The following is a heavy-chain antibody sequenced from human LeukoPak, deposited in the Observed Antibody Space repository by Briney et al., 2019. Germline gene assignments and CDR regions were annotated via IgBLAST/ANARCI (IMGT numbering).Heavy chain of an antibody. CDR1: GFTLTSYA. J-gene: IGHJ4*02. V-gene: IGHV3-23*01. Sequence: GGSLRLSCAASGFTLTSYAMSWVRQAPGKGLEWVSGISGSGTITYYADSVKGRFTISRDNSKNTLYLQMNSLRAEDAAVYYCAKSGTDFWSGPALKWGQGILVTVSS. CDR2: ISGSGTIT. D-gene: IGHD3-3*01. CDR3: AKSGTDFWSGPALK.